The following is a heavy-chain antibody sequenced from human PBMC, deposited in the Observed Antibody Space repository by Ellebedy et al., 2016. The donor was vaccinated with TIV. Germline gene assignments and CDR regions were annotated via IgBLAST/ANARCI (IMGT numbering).Heavy chain of an antibody. CDR1: GFIFSSYG. CDR2: IRYDGTNK. Sequence: GESLKISCAASGFIFSSYGMHWVRQAPRKGLEWVAFIRYDGTNKFYADSVKGRFIISRDNSKNTLYLQMNSLRAEDTAAYYCAKDRLWSVSGTQTSDNWGQGTLVTVSS. CDR3: AKDRLWSVSGTQTSDN. J-gene: IGHJ4*02. V-gene: IGHV3-30*02. D-gene: IGHD3-10*01.